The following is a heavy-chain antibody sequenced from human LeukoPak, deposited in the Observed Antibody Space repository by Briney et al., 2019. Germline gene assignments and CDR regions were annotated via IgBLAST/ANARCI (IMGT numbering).Heavy chain of an antibody. D-gene: IGHD1-14*01. V-gene: IGHV1-2*06. CDR1: GYTFTGYY. CDR2: INPNSGGT. Sequence: ASVKVSCKASGYTFTGYYIHWVRQAPGQGLEWMGRINPNSGGTNSAQKFQGRVTMTGDTSVNTAYLELGSLRSDDTAVYYCARLDGTGRSQIMIDYWGQGTLVTVSS. J-gene: IGHJ4*02. CDR3: ARLDGTGRSQIMIDY.